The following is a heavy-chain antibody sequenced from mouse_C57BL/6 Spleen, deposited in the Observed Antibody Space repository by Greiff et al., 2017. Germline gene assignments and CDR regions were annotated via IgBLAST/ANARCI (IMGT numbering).Heavy chain of an antibody. CDR3: AREDYDVISY. CDR1: GYAFSSSW. CDR2: IYPGDGDT. J-gene: IGHJ2*02. D-gene: IGHD2-4*01. V-gene: IGHV1-82*01. Sequence: QVQLQQSGPELVKPGASVKISCKASGYAFSSSWMNWVKQRPGKGLEWIGRIYPGDGDTNYNGKFKGKATLTADKSSSTAYMQLSSLTSEDAAVXFCAREDYDVISYWGQGTSLTVSS.